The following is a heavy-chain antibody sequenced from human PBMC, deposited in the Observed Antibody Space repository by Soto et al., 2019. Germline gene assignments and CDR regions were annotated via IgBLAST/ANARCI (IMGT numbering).Heavy chain of an antibody. CDR1: GGTFSSYA. J-gene: IGHJ4*02. CDR2: IIPIFGTA. Sequence: GGPVKVSCKASGGTFSSYAISWVRQAPGQGLEWMGGIIPIFGTANYAQKFQGRVTITADESTSTAYMELSSLRSEDTAVYYCARAPYYYDSSGYPGWGQGTLVTVSS. D-gene: IGHD3-22*01. CDR3: ARAPYYYDSSGYPG. V-gene: IGHV1-69*13.